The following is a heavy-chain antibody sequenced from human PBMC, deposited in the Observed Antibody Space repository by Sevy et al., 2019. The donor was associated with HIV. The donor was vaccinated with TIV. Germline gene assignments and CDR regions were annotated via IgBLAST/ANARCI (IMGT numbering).Heavy chain of an antibody. CDR2: INGRGGST. CDR1: GYSFSSYA. D-gene: IGHD6-13*01. J-gene: IGHJ4*02. CDR3: ARPSPRIAAAASAFYDN. Sequence: GGSLRLSCVVSGYSFSSYAISWVRQAPGKGLEWVSTINGRGGSTYYAASVKGRFTISRDNPKNTPFLQMINLRVDDTAIYYCARPSPRIAAAASAFYDNWGQGTLVTVSS. V-gene: IGHV3-23*01.